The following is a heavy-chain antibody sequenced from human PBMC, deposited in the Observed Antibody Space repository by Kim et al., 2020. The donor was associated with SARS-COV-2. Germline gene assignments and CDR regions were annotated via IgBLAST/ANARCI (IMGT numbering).Heavy chain of an antibody. CDR3: ASKNSSSSGNWFDP. D-gene: IGHD6-6*01. Sequence: RSLKSRVTISVDTSKNQFSLKLGSVTAADTAVYYWASKNSSSSGNWFDPWGQGTLVTVSS. V-gene: IGHV4-30-2*05. J-gene: IGHJ5*02.